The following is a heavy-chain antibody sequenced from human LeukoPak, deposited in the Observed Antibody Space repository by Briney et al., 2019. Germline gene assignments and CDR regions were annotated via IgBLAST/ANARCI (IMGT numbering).Heavy chain of an antibody. CDR3: AREVDYYDTSDYFPLGY. J-gene: IGHJ4*02. CDR2: FDPEAGET. CDR1: GSTLSEFA. Sequence: ASVKVSCKVSGSTLSEFAIHWVRQAPGKGLEWMGLFDPEAGETLYAQKFQGRVTMTRDTSISTAYMELSRLRSDDTAVYYCAREVDYYDTSDYFPLGYWGQGTLVTVSS. V-gene: IGHV1-24*01. D-gene: IGHD3-22*01.